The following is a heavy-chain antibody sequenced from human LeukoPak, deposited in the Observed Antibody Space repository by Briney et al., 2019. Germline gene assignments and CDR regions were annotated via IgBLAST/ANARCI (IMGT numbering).Heavy chain of an antibody. CDR2: IYYSGST. V-gene: IGHV4-30-4*01. CDR3: AGDYGDLLTGIRFDT. J-gene: IGHJ5*02. D-gene: IGHD4-17*01. CDR1: GGSISSGDYY. Sequence: PSQTLSLTCTVSGGSISSGDYYWSWIRQPPGKGLEWIGYIYYSGSTYYNPSLRSRVTISIQTSKNQFSLKLTSVTAADTAVYYCAGDYGDLLTGIRFDTWGQGTLVTVSS.